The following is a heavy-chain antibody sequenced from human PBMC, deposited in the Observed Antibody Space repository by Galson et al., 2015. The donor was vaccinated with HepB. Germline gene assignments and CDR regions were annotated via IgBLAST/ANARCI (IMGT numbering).Heavy chain of an antibody. CDR3: AGDLVVRLELRWFDP. V-gene: IGHV1-69*04. CDR1: GGTFSRYA. D-gene: IGHD2-2*01. CDR2: IIPILGIT. J-gene: IGHJ5*02. Sequence: SVKVSCKASGGTFSRYAISWVRQAPGQGLEWMGRIIPILGITNYAQKFQGRVTITADKSTSTAFMELSSLRSEDTAVYYCAGDLVVRLELRWFDPWGQGTLVTVSS.